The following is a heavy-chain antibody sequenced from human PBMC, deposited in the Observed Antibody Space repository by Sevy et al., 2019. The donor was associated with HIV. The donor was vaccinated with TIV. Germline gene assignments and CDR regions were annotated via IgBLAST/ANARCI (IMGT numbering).Heavy chain of an antibody. D-gene: IGHD2-2*01. CDR3: AKTYCSSTNCRYFQH. Sequence: ASVKVSCRTSGYIFRNYAINWMRQAPGQGLEWLGWINTHSGDGDSAQKFQGRLAMTTDTSTATTYLELRSLRSDDTAVYYCAKTYCSSTNCRYFQHWGQGTLVTVSS. CDR2: INTHSGDG. J-gene: IGHJ1*01. CDR1: GYIFRNYA. V-gene: IGHV1-18*01.